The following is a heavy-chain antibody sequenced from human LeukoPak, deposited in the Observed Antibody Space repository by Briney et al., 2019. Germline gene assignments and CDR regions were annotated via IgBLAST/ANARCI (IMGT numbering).Heavy chain of an antibody. CDR2: IYYTGNT. D-gene: IGHD1-26*01. CDR3: ARMPYVGATFPLDY. Sequence: SETLSLTCTVSGGSIINYYWSWIRQPPGKSLEWIGYIYYTGNTDYNPSLEGRLTLSVDTSKNQFSLKLNSVTAADTAVYYCARMPYVGATFPLDYWGQGTLVTVSS. V-gene: IGHV4-59*01. J-gene: IGHJ4*02. CDR1: GGSIINYY.